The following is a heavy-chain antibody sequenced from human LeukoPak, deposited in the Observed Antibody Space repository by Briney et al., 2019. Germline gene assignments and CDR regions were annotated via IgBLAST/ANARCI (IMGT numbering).Heavy chain of an antibody. CDR1: GYTYSSYG. CDR2: ISAYNGDT. V-gene: IGHV1-18*01. J-gene: IGHJ4*02. CDR3: ARGPYCNGVTCYSQYFDY. Sequence: ASVKVSCKASGYTYSSYGISWVRQAPGQGLEWMGWISAYNGDTNYAQKLQGRVTMTRDTSTSTAYIELRSLRSDDTAVYYCARGPYCNGVTCYSQYFDYWGQGTLVTVSS. D-gene: IGHD2-15*01.